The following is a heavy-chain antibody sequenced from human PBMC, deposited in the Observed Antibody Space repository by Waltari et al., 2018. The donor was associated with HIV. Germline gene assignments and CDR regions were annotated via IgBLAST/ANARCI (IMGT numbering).Heavy chain of an antibody. CDR3: TTLSHSYANLDY. CDR2: IXSKTVGGTT. J-gene: IGHJ4*02. Sequence: GRLVGTGGGRVRAGGYMRXPGAVSGTHLSNDVTGWARHAPGKGLGWVVRIXSKTVGGTTDYAAPVKGRFTISRDDSKNTLYLQMNSLITEDTAVYYCTTLSHSYANLDYWGQGTLVTVSP. CDR1: GTHLSNDV. V-gene: IGHV3-15*01. D-gene: IGHD5-18*01.